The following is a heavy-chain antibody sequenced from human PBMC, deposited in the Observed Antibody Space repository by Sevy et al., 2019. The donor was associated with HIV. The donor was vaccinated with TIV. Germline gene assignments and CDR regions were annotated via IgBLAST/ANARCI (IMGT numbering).Heavy chain of an antibody. CDR2: IIPISAII. CDR3: AMDTIFGTGLGNF. D-gene: IGHD3-3*01. J-gene: IGHJ4*02. Sequence: ASVKVSCKASGDTFSSYAISWVRQAPGQGLEWMGGIIPISAIINYAQKFQGRVTITADESTSTAYMELSSLRSEDTAVYYCAMDTIFGTGLGNFWGQGTLVTVSS. CDR1: GDTFSSYA. V-gene: IGHV1-69*13.